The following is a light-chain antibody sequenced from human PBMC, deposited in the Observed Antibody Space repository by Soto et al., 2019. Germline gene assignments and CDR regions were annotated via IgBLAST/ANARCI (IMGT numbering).Light chain of an antibody. CDR1: QSVSSAY. V-gene: IGKV3-20*01. J-gene: IGKJ1*01. CDR3: QQYGSSSTWT. Sequence: EIVLTQSPGTLSLSPGERATLSCRASQSVSSAYLARYQHKPGQPPTLLIYAASSRVTGIPDRFSGSGSGTDFPLTISRLEPEDFAVYYCQQYGSSSTWTFGQGIKVEIK. CDR2: AAS.